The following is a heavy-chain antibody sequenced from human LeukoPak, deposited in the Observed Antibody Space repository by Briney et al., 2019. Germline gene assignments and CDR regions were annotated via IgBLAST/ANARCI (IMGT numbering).Heavy chain of an antibody. CDR2: FDPEDGET. CDR1: GYTLTELS. D-gene: IGHD1-14*01. J-gene: IGHJ4*02. Sequence: ASVKVSCKVSGYTLTELSMHWVRQAPGKGLEWMGGFDPEDGETIYAQKFQGRVTMTEGTSTDTAYMELSSLRSEDTAAYYCATGRNWREVGFDYWGQGTLVTVSS. V-gene: IGHV1-24*01. CDR3: ATGRNWREVGFDY.